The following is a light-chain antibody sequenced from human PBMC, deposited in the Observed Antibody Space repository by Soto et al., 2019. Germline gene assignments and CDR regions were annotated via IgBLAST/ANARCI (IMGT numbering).Light chain of an antibody. V-gene: IGLV2-14*01. Sequence: QSVLTQPASVSGSPGQSITISCTGTSSDIGGYNYVSWYQQHPGKAPKLLIYAVTSRPSGVSFRFSGSKSGNTASLTISGLQAEDEADYYCCSYAGSSTWVFGGGTKLTVL. CDR1: SSDIGGYNY. CDR3: CSYAGSSTWV. CDR2: AVT. J-gene: IGLJ3*02.